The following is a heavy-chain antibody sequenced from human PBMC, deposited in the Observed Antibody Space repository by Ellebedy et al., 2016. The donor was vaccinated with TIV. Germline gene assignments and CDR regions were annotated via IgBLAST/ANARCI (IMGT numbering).Heavy chain of an antibody. J-gene: IGHJ4*02. CDR1: GGSISSGGYY. CDR3: YRSSSWPVDIDY. CDR2: IYYSGST. Sequence: SETLSLXXTVSGGSISSGGYYWSWIRQHPGKGLEWIGYIYYSGSTYYNPSLKSRVTISVDTSKNQFSLKLSSVTAADTAVYYCYRSSSWPVDIDYWGQGTLVTVSS. D-gene: IGHD6-13*01. V-gene: IGHV4-31*03.